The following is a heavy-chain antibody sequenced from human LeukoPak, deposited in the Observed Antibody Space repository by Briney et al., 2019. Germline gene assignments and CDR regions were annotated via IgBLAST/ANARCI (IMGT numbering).Heavy chain of an antibody. Sequence: GGSLRLSCAASGFTFSSYSMNWVRQAPGKGLEWVSSISSSSSYIYYADSVKGRFTISRDNAKNSLYLQMNSLRAEDTAVYYCARETPCGGDCPPSPIDYWGQGTVVTVSS. J-gene: IGHJ4*02. CDR3: ARETPCGGDCPPSPIDY. V-gene: IGHV3-21*01. CDR1: GFTFSSYS. CDR2: ISSSSSYI. D-gene: IGHD2-21*02.